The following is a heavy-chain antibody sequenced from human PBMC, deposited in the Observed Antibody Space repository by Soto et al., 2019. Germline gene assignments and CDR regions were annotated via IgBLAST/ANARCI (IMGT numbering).Heavy chain of an antibody. J-gene: IGHJ4*02. V-gene: IGHV3-23*01. CDR1: GFTFSSYA. Sequence: GGSLRLSCAASGFTFSSYAMSWVRQAPGKGLEWVSAISGSGGSTYYADSVKGRFTISRDNSKNTLYLQMNSLRAEDTAVYYSAKDHHVQGYRPFDYWGQGTLVTVSS. D-gene: IGHD6-13*01. CDR2: ISGSGGST. CDR3: AKDHHVQGYRPFDY.